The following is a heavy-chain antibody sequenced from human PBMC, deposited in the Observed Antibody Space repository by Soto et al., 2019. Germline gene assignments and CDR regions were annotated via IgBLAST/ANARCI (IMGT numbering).Heavy chain of an antibody. V-gene: IGHV3-49*03. J-gene: IGHJ6*02. CDR2: IRSKAYGGTT. D-gene: IGHD1-26*01. CDR1: GFTFGDYA. CDR3: ARDFVVGGPTINYYYGMDV. Sequence: GGSLRLSCTASGFTFGDYAMSWFRQAPGKGLEWVGFIRSKAYGGTTEYAASVKGRFTISRDDSKNTLYLQMNSLGAEDTAVYYCARDFVVGGPTINYYYGMDVWGQGTTVTVSS.